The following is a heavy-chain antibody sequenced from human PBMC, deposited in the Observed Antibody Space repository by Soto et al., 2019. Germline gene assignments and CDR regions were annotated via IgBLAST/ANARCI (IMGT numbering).Heavy chain of an antibody. D-gene: IGHD5-18*01. CDR1: GGSISSAAYY. CDR3: AREYTYGSNCFDC. CDR2: ISHSGST. V-gene: IGHV4-31*03. Sequence: QVQLQESGPGLVKPSQTLSLTCTVSGGSISSAAYYWSWIRQHPGKGLEWIGYISHSGSTYYNPSFKSGVIISADTSKNQFSLRLTSVTAADTAVYDCAREYTYGSNCFDCWGQGALVTVSS. J-gene: IGHJ4*02.